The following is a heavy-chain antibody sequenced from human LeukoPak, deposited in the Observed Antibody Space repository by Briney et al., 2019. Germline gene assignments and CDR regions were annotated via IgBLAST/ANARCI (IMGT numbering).Heavy chain of an antibody. Sequence: SETLSLTCTVSGGSISNSTSYWAWIRQPPGKGLEWIGCISYSGSTYYNPSLKSRVSMSVDTSKNQFSLRLSPVTAADTAVYYCARPYGAHPGPWFGPWGQGTLVTVSS. CDR2: ISYSGST. J-gene: IGHJ5*02. D-gene: IGHD4-17*01. CDR3: ARPYGAHPGPWFGP. CDR1: GGSISNSTSY. V-gene: IGHV4-39*07.